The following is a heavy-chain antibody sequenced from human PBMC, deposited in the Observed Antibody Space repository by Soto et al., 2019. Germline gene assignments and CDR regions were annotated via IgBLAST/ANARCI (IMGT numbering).Heavy chain of an antibody. CDR3: ARDRFASSWSYFDY. Sequence: QVQLVESGGGVVQPGRSLRLSCAASGFTFSNYALHWVRQAPGKGLEWVAVISDDGSNKYYADSVKGRFTISRDNSKNTLYLQMNSLRDEDTAMYYCARDRFASSWSYFDYWGQGTPVTVSS. D-gene: IGHD6-13*01. V-gene: IGHV3-30-3*01. CDR1: GFTFSNYA. J-gene: IGHJ4*02. CDR2: ISDDGSNK.